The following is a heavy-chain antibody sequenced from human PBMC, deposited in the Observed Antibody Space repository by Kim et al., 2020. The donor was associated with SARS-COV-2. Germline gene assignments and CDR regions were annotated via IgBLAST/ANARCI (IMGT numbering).Heavy chain of an antibody. CDR2: IYYSGST. CDR1: GGSISSYY. Sequence: SETLSLTCTVSGGSISSYYWSWIRQPPGKGLEWIGYIYYSGSTNYNPSLKSRVTISVDTSKNQFSLKLSSVTAADTAVYYCARGYDFWSGYHIDYWGQGTLVTVSS. V-gene: IGHV4-59*13. D-gene: IGHD3-3*01. J-gene: IGHJ4*02. CDR3: ARGYDFWSGYHIDY.